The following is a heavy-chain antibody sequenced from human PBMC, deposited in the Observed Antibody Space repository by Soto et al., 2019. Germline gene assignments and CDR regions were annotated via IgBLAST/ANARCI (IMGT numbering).Heavy chain of an antibody. J-gene: IGHJ6*03. V-gene: IGHV1-18*01. CDR2: ISGYNGNT. CDR1: GYTFRSYG. Sequence: QVQLVQSGTEVKKPGASVKVSCKASGYTFRSYGISWVRQAPGQGLXXXXWISGYNGNTHYSQKFQGKVTMTTDTXXXXXXXXXXXXXXXXXXXXXXXXXXXXXXXXXXXXYMDVWGTGTMVTVSS. CDR3: XXXXXXXXXXXXXXYMDV.